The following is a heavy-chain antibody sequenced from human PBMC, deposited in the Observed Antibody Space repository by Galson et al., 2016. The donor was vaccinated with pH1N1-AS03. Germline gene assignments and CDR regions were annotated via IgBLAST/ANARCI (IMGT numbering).Heavy chain of an antibody. CDR2: IHHTGSP. CDR3: ARTDYGGNSGWFDP. CDR1: GGSITTEGFY. Sequence: LSLTCSVFGGSITTEGFYWSWIRQTPEKGLEWLGYIHHTGSPYYNPSLGSRLTMTIDTSRHQFSLTLKSVTAADSAVYYCARTDYGGNSGWFDPWGQGTRVTVSS. J-gene: IGHJ5*02. V-gene: IGHV4-30-4*01. D-gene: IGHD4-23*01.